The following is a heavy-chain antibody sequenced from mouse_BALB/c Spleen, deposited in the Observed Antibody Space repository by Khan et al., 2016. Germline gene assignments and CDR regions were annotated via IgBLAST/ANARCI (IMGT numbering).Heavy chain of an antibody. D-gene: IGHD2-4*01. CDR2: IYPGDGDT. J-gene: IGHJ2*01. V-gene: IGHV1-87*01. Sequence: QVQLQQPGAELARPGASVKLSCKASGYTFTSYWMQWVKQRPGQGLVWIGAIYPGDGDTRYTQKFKGKATLTADKSSSTAYMQLSSLASEDSAVYYCASGNSYYDYGYWGQGTTLTVSS. CDR1: GYTFTSYW. CDR3: ASGNSYYDYGY.